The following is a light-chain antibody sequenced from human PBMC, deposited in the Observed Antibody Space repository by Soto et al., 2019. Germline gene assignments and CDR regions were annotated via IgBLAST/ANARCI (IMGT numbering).Light chain of an antibody. Sequence: EIVLTQSPATLSLSPGERATLSCRASQSVSSYLAWYQQKPGQAPRLLIYDASNRATGIPDRFSGSGSGTDFTLTISRLEPEDFAVYYCQQYGSSGTFGQGTKVYIK. CDR2: DAS. CDR1: QSVSSY. V-gene: IGKV3-20*01. J-gene: IGKJ1*01. CDR3: QQYGSSGT.